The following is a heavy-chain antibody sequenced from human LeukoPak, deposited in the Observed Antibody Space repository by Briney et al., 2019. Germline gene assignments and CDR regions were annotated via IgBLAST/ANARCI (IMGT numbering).Heavy chain of an antibody. Sequence: GGSLRLSCAASGFTFDDYTMHWVRQAPGEGLEWVSLISWDGGSTYYADSVKGRFTISRDNSKNSLYLQMNSLRTEDTALYYCAKDRGFHDYGGSFQHWGQGTLVTVSS. J-gene: IGHJ1*01. V-gene: IGHV3-43*01. CDR1: GFTFDDYT. D-gene: IGHD4-23*01. CDR2: ISWDGGST. CDR3: AKDRGFHDYGGSFQH.